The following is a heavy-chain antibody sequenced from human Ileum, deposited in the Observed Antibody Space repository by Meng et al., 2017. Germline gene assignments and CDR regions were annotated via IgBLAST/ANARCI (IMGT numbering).Heavy chain of an antibody. CDR2: AST. V-gene: IGHV4-61*01. D-gene: IGHD7-27*01. Sequence: QVHLQRSGPDLVRPSATPVSLCTVRGATVTNSHYQGGWILLPPGKGLEWIGYASTNYNPSLKSRLTLSLDPSKNQVSLKLTSVTAADTSVYYFARDHWGSLDYWGQGILVTVSS. CDR1: GATVTNSHYQ. CDR3: ARDHWGSLDY. J-gene: IGHJ4*02.